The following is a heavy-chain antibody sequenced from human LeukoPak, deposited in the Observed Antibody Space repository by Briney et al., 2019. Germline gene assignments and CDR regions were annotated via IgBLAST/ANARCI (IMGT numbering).Heavy chain of an antibody. Sequence: SETLSLTCTVSGDSISSSSYYWGWIRQPPGKGLEWIGSIYYSGSTYYNPSLMSRVTISADTSKNQFSLKLSSVTAADTAVYYCARHQTAFTWGQGTLVTVSS. CDR3: ARHQTAFT. J-gene: IGHJ4*02. V-gene: IGHV4-39*01. CDR1: GDSISSSSYY. CDR2: IYYSGST. D-gene: IGHD2-21*02.